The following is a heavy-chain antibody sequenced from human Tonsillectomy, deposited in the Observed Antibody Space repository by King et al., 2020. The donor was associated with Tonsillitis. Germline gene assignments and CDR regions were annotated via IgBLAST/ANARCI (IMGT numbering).Heavy chain of an antibody. CDR2: ILYDGRNV. J-gene: IGHJ4*02. V-gene: IGHV3-30*18. CDR3: AKDSSSSQYYLDD. CDR1: GFTFSSYG. Sequence: VQLVESGGGVVQPGRSLRLSCAASGFTFSSYGMHWVRQASGKGLEWVAVILYDGRNVYYADSVKGRFTISRDNSKNTLYVQMNSLRAEDTAVYYCAKDSSSSQYYLDDWGQGTLVTVSA. D-gene: IGHD6-6*01.